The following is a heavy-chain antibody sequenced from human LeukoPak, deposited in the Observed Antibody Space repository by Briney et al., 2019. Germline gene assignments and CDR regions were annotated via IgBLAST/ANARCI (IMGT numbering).Heavy chain of an antibody. V-gene: IGHV1-69*06. D-gene: IGHD3-10*01. CDR3: ARDLYYGSGSGAFDI. Sequence: ASVKVSCKASGGTFSSYAIGWVRQAPGQGLEWMGGIIPIFGTANYAQKFQGRVTITADKSTSTAYMELSSLRSEDTAVYYCARDLYYGSGSGAFDIWGQGTMVTVSS. CDR2: IIPIFGTA. CDR1: GGTFSSYA. J-gene: IGHJ3*02.